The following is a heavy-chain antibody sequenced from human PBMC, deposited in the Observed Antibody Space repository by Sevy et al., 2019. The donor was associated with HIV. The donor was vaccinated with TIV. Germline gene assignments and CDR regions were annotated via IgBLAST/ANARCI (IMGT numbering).Heavy chain of an antibody. CDR3: ARVVAVAGSNWFDP. D-gene: IGHD6-19*01. CDR1: GGTFSSYA. Sequence: ASVNVSCKASGGTFSSYAISWVRQAPGQGLEWMGGIIPIFGTANYAQKFQGRVTITADESTSTAYMELSSLRSEDTAVYYCARVVAVAGSNWFDPWGQGTLVTVSS. J-gene: IGHJ5*02. CDR2: IIPIFGTA. V-gene: IGHV1-69*13.